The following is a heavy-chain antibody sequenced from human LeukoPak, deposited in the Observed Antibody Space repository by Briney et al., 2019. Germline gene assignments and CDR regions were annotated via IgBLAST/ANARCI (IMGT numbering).Heavy chain of an antibody. V-gene: IGHV4-59*01. CDR1: GGSFSGYY. Sequence: PSETLSLTCAVYGGSFSGYYWSWIRQPPGKGLEWIGYIYYSGSTNYNPSLKSRVTISVDTSKNQFSLKLSSVTAADTAVYYCARAYDFWSGYTTFDPWGQGTLVTVSS. CDR3: ARAYDFWSGYTTFDP. D-gene: IGHD3-3*01. J-gene: IGHJ5*02. CDR2: IYYSGST.